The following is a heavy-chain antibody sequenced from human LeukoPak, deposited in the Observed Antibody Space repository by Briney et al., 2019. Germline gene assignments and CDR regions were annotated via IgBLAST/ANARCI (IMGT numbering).Heavy chain of an antibody. Sequence: PGGSLRLSCAASGFTFSSYAMHWVRQAPGKGLEWVAVISYDGSNKYYADSVKGRFTISRDNSKNTLYLQMNSLRAEDTAVYYCARKIVGATIRVVDYWGQGTLVTVSS. V-gene: IGHV3-30-3*01. CDR2: ISYDGSNK. CDR3: ARKIVGATIRVVDY. CDR1: GFTFSSYA. D-gene: IGHD1-26*01. J-gene: IGHJ4*02.